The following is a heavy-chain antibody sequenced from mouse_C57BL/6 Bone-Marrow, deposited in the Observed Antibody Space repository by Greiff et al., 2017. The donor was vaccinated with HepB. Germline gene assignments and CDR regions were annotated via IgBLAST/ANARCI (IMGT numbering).Heavy chain of an antibody. CDR3: ATIYYVYDVNFDY. V-gene: IGHV1-61*01. D-gene: IGHD2-2*01. J-gene: IGHJ2*01. CDR1: GYTFTSYW. Sequence: QVQLQQPGAELVRPGSSVKLSCKASGYTFTSYWMDWVKQRPGQGLEWIGNIYPSDSETHYNQKFKDKATLTVDKSSSTAYMQLSSLTSEDSAVYYCATIYYVYDVNFDYWGQGTTLTVSS. CDR2: IYPSDSET.